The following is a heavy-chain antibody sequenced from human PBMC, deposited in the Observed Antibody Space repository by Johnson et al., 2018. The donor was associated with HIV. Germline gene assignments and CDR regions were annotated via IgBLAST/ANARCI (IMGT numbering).Heavy chain of an antibody. J-gene: IGHJ3*02. V-gene: IGHV3-30*14. CDR1: GFTFSSYA. CDR3: TRRSPYDAFDI. CDR2: ISYDGSNK. Sequence: QVQLVESGGGVVQPGRSLRLSCAASGFTFSSYAMHWFRQAPGKGLEWVAVISYDGSNKYYADSVKGRFTISRDNSKNTLYLQMNSLRAEDTAVYYCTRRSPYDAFDIWGQGTMVTVSS.